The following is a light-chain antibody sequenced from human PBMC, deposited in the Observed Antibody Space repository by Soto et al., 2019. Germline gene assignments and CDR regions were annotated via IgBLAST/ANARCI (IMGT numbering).Light chain of an antibody. CDR1: QSISSW. J-gene: IGKJ1*01. CDR2: DAS. CDR3: QQYNSYPWT. Sequence: DIQMTQSPATLSASLGDRVTITCRASQSISSWLEWYQQKPGKAPKPLIYDASSLESGVPSRFRGSGSGTEFTLTISSLQPDDFETYYCQQYNSYPWTFGQGTKVDIK. V-gene: IGKV1-5*01.